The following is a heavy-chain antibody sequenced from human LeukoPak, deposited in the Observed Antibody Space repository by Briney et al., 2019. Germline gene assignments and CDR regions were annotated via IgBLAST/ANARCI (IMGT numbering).Heavy chain of an antibody. Sequence: SETLSLTCTVSGGSISSYYWSWIRQPPGKGLEWIGRIYTSGSTNYNPSLKSRVTISVDTSKNQFSLKLSSVTAADTAVYYCAREVLRFLWEFDYWGQGTLVTVSS. CDR2: IYTSGST. V-gene: IGHV4-4*08. D-gene: IGHD3-3*01. CDR1: GGSISSYY. CDR3: AREVLRFLWEFDY. J-gene: IGHJ4*02.